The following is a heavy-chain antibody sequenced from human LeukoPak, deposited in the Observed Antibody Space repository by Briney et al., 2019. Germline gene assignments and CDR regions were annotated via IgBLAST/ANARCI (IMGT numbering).Heavy chain of an antibody. CDR2: IYFSGST. D-gene: IGHD6-19*01. V-gene: IGHV4-39*01. J-gene: IGHJ4*02. CDR3: ARHQWLGHFDY. Sequence: PSETLSLTCTVFGGSISSISHYWGWIRQPPGEGLVRIGSIYFSGSTNYSPSLKSRVTISVDPSTNQFSLKLTSVTAADTAVYYCARHQWLGHFDYWGQGTLVTVSS. CDR1: GGSISSISHY.